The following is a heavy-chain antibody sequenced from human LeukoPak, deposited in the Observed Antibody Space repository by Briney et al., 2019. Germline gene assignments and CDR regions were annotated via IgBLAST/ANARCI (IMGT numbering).Heavy chain of an antibody. J-gene: IGHJ4*02. V-gene: IGHV4-30-4*08. Sequence: SETLSLTCTVSGGSISSGDYYWSWIRQPPGKGLEWIGYIYYSGSTYYNPSLKSRVTISVDTSKNQFSLKLSSVTAADTAVYYCARGYDYGNFGYFDYWGQGTLVTVSS. CDR1: GGSISSGDYY. CDR2: IYYSGST. D-gene: IGHD4-11*01. CDR3: ARGYDYGNFGYFDY.